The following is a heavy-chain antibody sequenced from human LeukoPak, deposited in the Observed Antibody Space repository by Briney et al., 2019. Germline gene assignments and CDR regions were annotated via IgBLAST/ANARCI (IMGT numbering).Heavy chain of an antibody. CDR1: GFTFSSYA. CDR2: ISGSGSST. CDR3: ANGCSSSGDCYSYRLPFQH. J-gene: IGHJ1*01. D-gene: IGHD2-21*02. Sequence: GGSLRLSCAASGFTFSSYAMSWVRQAPGKGLEWVSAISGSGSSTYYADFVKGRFTISRDNSKNTLYLQMNSLRAEDTAVYYCANGCSSSGDCYSYRLPFQHWGQGTLATVSS. V-gene: IGHV3-23*01.